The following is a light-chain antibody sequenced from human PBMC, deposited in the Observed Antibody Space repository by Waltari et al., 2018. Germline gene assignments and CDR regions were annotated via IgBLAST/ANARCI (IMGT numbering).Light chain of an antibody. CDR3: QTWGTGIVI. Sequence: QLMVTQSPSASASLGASVKLTCTLSSEHSNYAIAWPQKQPEKGPRYLMKISGDGSSIKGAGIPDRFSGSSFEAERYLTISSLQSEDEADYYCQTWGTGIVIFGGGTKLTVL. V-gene: IGLV4-69*01. CDR1: SEHSNYA. CDR2: ISGDGSS. J-gene: IGLJ2*01.